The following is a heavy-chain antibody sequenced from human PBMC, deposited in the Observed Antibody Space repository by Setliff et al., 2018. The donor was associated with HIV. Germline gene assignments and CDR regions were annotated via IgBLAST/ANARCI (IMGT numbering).Heavy chain of an antibody. Sequence: SETLSFTCSVSGGSMSSGSYSWTWLRQPAGKEPELIGHVYVAGTVIYNPSLASRLTISIVPSKNQFSLDLTSVTAADTGKYYCARARTIGVSAVFFDPWGQGIPVTVSS. CDR2: VYVAGTV. J-gene: IGHJ5*02. V-gene: IGHV4-61*09. D-gene: IGHD3-3*01. CDR1: GGSMSSGSYS. CDR3: ARARTIGVSAVFFDP.